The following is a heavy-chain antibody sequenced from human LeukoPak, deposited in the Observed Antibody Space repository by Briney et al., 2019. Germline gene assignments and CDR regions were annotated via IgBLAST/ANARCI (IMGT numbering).Heavy chain of an antibody. V-gene: IGHV4-59*01. CDR1: GGSISNYY. D-gene: IGHD1-14*01. CDR3: ARDRNHVGNYYYYYMDV. Sequence: SETLSLTCTVSGGSISNYYWGWIRQPPGKGLEWIGYIYYSGSTNYNPSLKSRVTISVDTSKNQFSLKLSSVTAADTAVYYCARDRNHVGNYYYYYMDVWGKGTTVTVSS. J-gene: IGHJ6*03. CDR2: IYYSGST.